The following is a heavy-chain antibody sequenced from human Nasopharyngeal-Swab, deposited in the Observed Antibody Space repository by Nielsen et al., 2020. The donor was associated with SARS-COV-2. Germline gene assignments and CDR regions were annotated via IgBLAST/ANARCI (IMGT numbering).Heavy chain of an antibody. CDR3: TRDRLAVTTYYYYYYMDV. D-gene: IGHD4-11*01. Sequence: VRQMPGKGLKWVGFIRSKAYGGTTEYAASVKGRFTISRDDSKSIAYLQMNSLKTEDTAVYYCTRDRLAVTTYYYYYYMDVWGKGTTVTVSS. J-gene: IGHJ6*03. CDR2: IRSKAYGGTT. V-gene: IGHV3-49*02.